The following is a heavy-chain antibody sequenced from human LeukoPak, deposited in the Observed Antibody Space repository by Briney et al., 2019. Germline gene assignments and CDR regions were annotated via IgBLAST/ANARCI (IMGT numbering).Heavy chain of an antibody. V-gene: IGHV5-51*01. CDR2: IYPGDSDT. D-gene: IGHD5-12*01. J-gene: IGHJ4*02. Sequence: GESLKISCKSSGYSFTSYWIGGVRQMPGKGLEWMGNIYPGDSDTRYTPPFQGQVTISADKSISTAYLQWSSLKASDTAIYYCARIMADIYYFDDWGQGTLVTVSS. CDR3: ARIMADIYYFDD. CDR1: GYSFTSYW.